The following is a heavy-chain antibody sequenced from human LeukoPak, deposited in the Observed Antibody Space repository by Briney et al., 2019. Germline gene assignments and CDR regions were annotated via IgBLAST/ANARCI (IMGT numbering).Heavy chain of an antibody. CDR1: GYTFTSYG. J-gene: IGHJ4*02. CDR3: ARDLALVPFDY. V-gene: IGHV1-18*01. CDR2: ISDYNGNT. Sequence: ASVKVSCKTSGYTFTSYGISWVRQAPGQGLEWMGWISDYNGNTNYAQKLQGRVTMTTDTSTSTAYMELRSLRSDDTAVYYCARDLALVPFDYWGQGTLVTVSS. D-gene: IGHD6-13*01.